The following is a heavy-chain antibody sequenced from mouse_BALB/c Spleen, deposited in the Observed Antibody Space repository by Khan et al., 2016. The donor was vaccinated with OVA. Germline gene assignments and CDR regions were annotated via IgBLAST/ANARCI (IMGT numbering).Heavy chain of an antibody. Sequence: EVELVESGGGLVKPGGSLKLSCAASGFTFSTYAMSWVRQTPEKRLVWVATINSYGDYTYYPDNVTGRFTISRDNAKNTLYLQMSSLRSEDTAMYYCARSAYGNFAYWGQGTLVTVSA. CDR3: ARSAYGNFAY. CDR1: GFTFSTYA. V-gene: IGHV5-9-3*01. D-gene: IGHD2-1*01. CDR2: INSYGDYT. J-gene: IGHJ3*01.